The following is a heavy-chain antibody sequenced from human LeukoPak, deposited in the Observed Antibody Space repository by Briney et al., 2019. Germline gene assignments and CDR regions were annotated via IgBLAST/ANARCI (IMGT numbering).Heavy chain of an antibody. J-gene: IGHJ6*03. CDR2: ISAYNGNT. Sequence: ASVKVSCKASGYTFTSYGISWVRQAPGQGLEWMGWISAYNGNTNYAQKLQGRVTMTTDTSTSTACMELRSLRSDDTAVYYCARSSPYHGVVIWDYYYYYMDVWGKGTTVTVSS. CDR1: GYTFTSYG. D-gene: IGHD3-3*01. CDR3: ARSSPYHGVVIWDYYYYYMDV. V-gene: IGHV1-18*01.